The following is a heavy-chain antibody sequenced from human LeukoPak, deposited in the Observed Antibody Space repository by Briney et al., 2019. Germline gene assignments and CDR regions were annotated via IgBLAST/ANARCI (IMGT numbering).Heavy chain of an antibody. CDR2: INHSGST. V-gene: IGHV4-34*01. Sequence: SETLSLTCTVYGGSFSGYYWSWIRQPPGKGLEWIGEINHSGSTNYNPSLKSRVTISVDTSKNQFSLKLSSVTAADTAVYYCARVLSGYDSYYYYYYMDVWGKGTTVTISS. CDR3: ARVLSGYDSYYYYYYMDV. J-gene: IGHJ6*03. D-gene: IGHD5-12*01. CDR1: GGSFSGYY.